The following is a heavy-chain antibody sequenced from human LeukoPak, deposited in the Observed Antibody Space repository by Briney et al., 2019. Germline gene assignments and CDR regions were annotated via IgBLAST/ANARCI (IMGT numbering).Heavy chain of an antibody. Sequence: PGGSLRPSCAASGFTFSSHAMSWVRQAPGKGLEWVAAISGSGGSTYYADSVKGRFTISRDNSKNTLYLQTNSLRAEDTAVYYCAKVLVVVADSCFDYWGQGTLVTVSS. CDR2: ISGSGGST. CDR3: AKVLVVVADSCFDY. D-gene: IGHD2-15*01. J-gene: IGHJ4*02. V-gene: IGHV3-23*01. CDR1: GFTFSSHA.